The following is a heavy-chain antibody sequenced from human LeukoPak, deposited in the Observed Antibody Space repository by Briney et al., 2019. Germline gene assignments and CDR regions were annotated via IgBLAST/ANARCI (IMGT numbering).Heavy chain of an antibody. V-gene: IGHV3-74*01. CDR2: IYVDGRTT. Sequence: GGSLRLSCVASGFTFSNYWMHWVRQPPGKGLGWVSRIYVDGRTTNYADSVKGRFTISRDNAKPTVYLEMNRLSVEDTATYYCIRDFRSADLWGQGPLVTVTS. CDR3: IRDFRSADL. J-gene: IGHJ5*02. CDR1: GFTFSNYW.